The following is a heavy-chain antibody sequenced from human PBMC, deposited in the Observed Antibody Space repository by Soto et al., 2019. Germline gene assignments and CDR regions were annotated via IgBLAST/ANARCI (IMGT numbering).Heavy chain of an antibody. Sequence: EVQLVESGGGLVQPGGYLKLSCAASGFTFSGSAIHWVRQASGKGLEWVGRIRDKVNKYATAYAASVTGRFTISRDDSKNMAYLQMNSLKTDDTAVYYCGYDFWSGYYSVGQTSGMDVWGQGTTVTVSS. CDR1: GFTFSGSA. D-gene: IGHD3-3*01. J-gene: IGHJ6*02. CDR2: IRDKVNKYAT. V-gene: IGHV3-73*02. CDR3: GYDFWSGYYSVGQTSGMDV.